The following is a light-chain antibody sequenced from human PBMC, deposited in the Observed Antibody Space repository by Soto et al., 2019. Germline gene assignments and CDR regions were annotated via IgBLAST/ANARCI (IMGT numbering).Light chain of an antibody. J-gene: IGKJ4*01. CDR2: KAS. CDR3: QQYNSYLLT. CDR1: QSISSW. V-gene: IGKV1-5*03. Sequence: DIQMTQSPSTLSASVGDRVTITCRTSQSISSWLAWYQQKPGKAPKLLIYKASSLESGVPSRFSGSGSGTEFTLTISSLQPDDFATYYCQQYNSYLLTFGGGTKVEIK.